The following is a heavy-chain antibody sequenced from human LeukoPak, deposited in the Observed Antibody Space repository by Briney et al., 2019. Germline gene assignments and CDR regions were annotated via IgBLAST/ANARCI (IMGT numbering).Heavy chain of an antibody. J-gene: IGHJ4*02. Sequence: GESLKISCKGSGYSFSSYWISWVRQMPGKGLEWMGIIHSADSNTKYSPSFQGQVTISADKSISTAYLQRSGLKASDTAMYYCAGARHGDYRWDYWGQGTLVTVSS. V-gene: IGHV5-51*01. CDR3: AGARHGDYRWDY. CDR1: GYSFSSYW. D-gene: IGHD4-17*01. CDR2: IHSADSNT.